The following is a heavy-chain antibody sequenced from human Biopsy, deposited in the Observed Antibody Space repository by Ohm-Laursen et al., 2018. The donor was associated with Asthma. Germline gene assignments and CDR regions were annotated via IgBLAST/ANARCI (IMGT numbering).Heavy chain of an antibody. J-gene: IGHJ4*02. CDR2: ISSSSSTI. D-gene: IGHD5-18*01. V-gene: IGHV3-48*01. CDR1: GFTFSSYS. CDR3: ARFKRGYSYGYAGVFDY. Sequence: GSLRPSCAASGFTFSSYSMNWVRQAPGKGLEWVSYISSSSSTIYYADSVKGRFTISRDNAKNSLYLQMNSLRGEDTAVYYCARFKRGYSYGYAGVFDYWGQGTLVTVSS.